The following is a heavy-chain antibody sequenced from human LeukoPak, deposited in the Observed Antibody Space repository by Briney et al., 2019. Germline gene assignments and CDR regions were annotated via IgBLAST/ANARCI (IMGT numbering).Heavy chain of an antibody. CDR1: GGSISSYY. CDR2: IYTSGST. V-gene: IGHV4-4*07. J-gene: IGHJ6*03. CDR3: ARGPGYSTLGWYYYYYMDV. D-gene: IGHD2-15*01. Sequence: PSETLSLTCTVSGGSISSYYWSWIRQPAGKGLEWIGRIYTSGSTNYNPSLKSRVTMSVDTSKNQFSLKLSSVTAADTAVYYCARGPGYSTLGWYYYYYMDVWGKGTTVTVSS.